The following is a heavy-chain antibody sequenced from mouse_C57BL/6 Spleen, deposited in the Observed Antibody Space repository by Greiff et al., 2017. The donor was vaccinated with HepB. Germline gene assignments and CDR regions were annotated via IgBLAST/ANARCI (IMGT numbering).Heavy chain of an antibody. D-gene: IGHD2-4*01. V-gene: IGHV7-3*01. CDR1: GFTFTDYY. J-gene: IGHJ4*01. CDR3: ARWIYYDFAMDY. Sequence: EVKVEESGGGLVQPGGSLSLSCAASGFTFTDYYMSWVRQPPGKALEWLGFIRNKANGYTTEYSASVKGRFTISRDNSQSILYLQMNALRAEDSATYYCARWIYYDFAMDYWGQGTSVTVSS. CDR2: IRNKANGYTT.